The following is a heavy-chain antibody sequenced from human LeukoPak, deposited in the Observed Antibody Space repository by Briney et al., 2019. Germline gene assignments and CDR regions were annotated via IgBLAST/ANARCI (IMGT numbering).Heavy chain of an antibody. J-gene: IGHJ4*02. CDR2: INSDGSST. D-gene: IGHD2-21*01. CDR1: GLDLSGYW. V-gene: IGHV3-74*01. CDR3: ACDRYYHPDY. Sequence: PGGSLRLSCAASGLDLSGYWMHWVRQAPGKGLVWVSRINSDGSSTTYANSVQGRFTISRDNAKNTLYLQMSSLRAEGTAVYYCACDRYYHPDYWGQGTLVTVSS.